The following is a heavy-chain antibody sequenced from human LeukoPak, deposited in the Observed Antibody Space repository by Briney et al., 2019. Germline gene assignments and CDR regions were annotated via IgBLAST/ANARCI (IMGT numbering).Heavy chain of an antibody. V-gene: IGHV3-30*18. J-gene: IGHJ4*02. D-gene: IGHD2-15*01. CDR3: AKDRGYCSGGSCYWGFYFDY. Sequence: GGSQRLSCAASGFTFSSYGMHWVRQAPGKGLEWVAVISYDGSNKYYPDSVKGRFTISRDNSKNTLYLQMSSLRAEDTAVYYCAKDRGYCSGGSCYWGFYFDYWGQGTLVTVSS. CDR2: ISYDGSNK. CDR1: GFTFSSYG.